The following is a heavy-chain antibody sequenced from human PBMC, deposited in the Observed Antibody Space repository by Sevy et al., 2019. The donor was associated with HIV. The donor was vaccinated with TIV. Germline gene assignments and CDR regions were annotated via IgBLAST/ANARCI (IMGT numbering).Heavy chain of an antibody. CDR1: GLTFSTYG. CDR2: ISYDGNIQ. Sequence: GGSLRLSCAASGLTFSTYGMHWVRQAPGKGLEWVAVISYDGNIQYYADSVKGRFTVSRDNSKNNLYLQMNSLRAEDSAVYYCAKDQGGYNYAPGYWGQGTLVTVSS. D-gene: IGHD5-18*01. V-gene: IGHV3-30*18. J-gene: IGHJ4*02. CDR3: AKDQGGYNYAPGY.